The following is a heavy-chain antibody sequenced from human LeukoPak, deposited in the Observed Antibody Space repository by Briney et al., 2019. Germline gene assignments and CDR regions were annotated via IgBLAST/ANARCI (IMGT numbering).Heavy chain of an antibody. V-gene: IGHV1-18*01. CDR2: ISANNGDT. Sequence: ASVKVSCKDSGYTFTSYGISWVRQAPGQGLEWMGWISANNGDTDYPPKLQDRVTMTTDTYTSTAYMELRSLRSDDTAMYYCARESHETREDYWGQGTLVTVSS. J-gene: IGHJ4*02. CDR1: GYTFTSYG. CDR3: ARESHETREDY. D-gene: IGHD1-1*01.